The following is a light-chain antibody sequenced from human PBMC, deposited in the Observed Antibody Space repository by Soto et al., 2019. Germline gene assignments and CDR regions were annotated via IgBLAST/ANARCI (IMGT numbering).Light chain of an antibody. CDR1: SSDVGGYNY. J-gene: IGLJ2*01. CDR3: TSYTSTGTLV. Sequence: QSVLTQPASVSGSPGQSITISCTGTSSDVGGYNYVSWYQQHPGKAPKLMIYAVSNRPSGVSSRFSGSKSGNTASLTISGLQAEDEADYYCTSYTSTGTLVFGGGTKVTVL. CDR2: AVS. V-gene: IGLV2-14*01.